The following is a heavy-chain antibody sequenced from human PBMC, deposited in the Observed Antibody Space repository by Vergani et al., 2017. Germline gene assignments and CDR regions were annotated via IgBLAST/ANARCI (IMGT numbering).Heavy chain of an antibody. Sequence: EVQLVESGGGLVQPGGSLRLSCAASGFTFSSYSMNWVRQAPGKGLEWVSSISSSSSYIYYADSVKGRFTISRDNDKNSLYLQMNSLRAEDTAVYYCAKTPLXWLVPGDYYYGMDVWGQGTTVTVSS. CDR1: GFTFSSYS. J-gene: IGHJ6*02. D-gene: IGHD6-19*01. CDR2: ISSSSSYI. CDR3: AKTPLXWLVPGDYYYGMDV. V-gene: IGHV3-21*04.